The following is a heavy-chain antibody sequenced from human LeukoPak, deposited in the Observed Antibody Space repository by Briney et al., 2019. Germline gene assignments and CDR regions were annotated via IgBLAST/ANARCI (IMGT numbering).Heavy chain of an antibody. Sequence: GGSLRLSCAASGFTFNNYAMSWVRQAPGKGLEWVSAISGSGGSTYYADSVKGRFTISRDNSKNTLYLQMNSLRAEDTAVYYCTRAPDILTGYYRHYYYCGMDVWGQGTTVTVSS. CDR2: ISGSGGST. CDR3: TRAPDILTGYYRHYYYCGMDV. D-gene: IGHD3-9*01. V-gene: IGHV3-23*01. CDR1: GFTFNNYA. J-gene: IGHJ6*02.